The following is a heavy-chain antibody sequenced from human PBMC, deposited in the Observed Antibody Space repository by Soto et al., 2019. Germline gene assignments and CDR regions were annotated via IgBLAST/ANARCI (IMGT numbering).Heavy chain of an antibody. CDR3: SRSVPETTSFDS. CDR2: SRDKGNSYST. J-gene: IGHJ4*02. CDR1: GFTFSDYY. D-gene: IGHD1-1*01. Sequence: GGTLRLSCAGSGFTFSDYYIDWVRQAPGKGLEWVGRSRDKGNSYSTDYAASVKGRFTVSRDTSKNSLYLQMNSLKADDTALYYFSRSVPETTSFDSWGQGTPVTVSS. V-gene: IGHV3-72*01.